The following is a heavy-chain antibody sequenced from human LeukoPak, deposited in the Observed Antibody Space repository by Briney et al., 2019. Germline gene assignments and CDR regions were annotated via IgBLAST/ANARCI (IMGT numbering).Heavy chain of an antibody. CDR1: GGSISTYY. CDR3: ARDQTTVTTAAWYFDL. V-gene: IGHV4-59*01. Sequence: SGTLSLTCTVSGGSISTYYRSWIRQPPGKGLEWVGSIHYSGRNNSNPSLTGRLTISVDTSKNQFSRKLSSVTASDTAVYYCARDQTTVTTAAWYFDLWGRGTLVSVSS. D-gene: IGHD4-17*01. CDR2: IHYSGRN. J-gene: IGHJ2*01.